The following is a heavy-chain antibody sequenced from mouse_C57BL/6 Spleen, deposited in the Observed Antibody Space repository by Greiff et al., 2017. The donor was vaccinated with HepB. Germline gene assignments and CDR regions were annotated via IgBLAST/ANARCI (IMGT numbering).Heavy chain of an antibody. CDR2: INYDGSST. D-gene: IGHD2-4*01. V-gene: IGHV5-16*01. CDR3: ARDADYGYAMDY. CDR1: GFTFSDYY. J-gene: IGHJ4*01. Sequence: EVHLVESEGGLVQPGSSMKLSCTASGFTFSDYYMAWVRQVPEKGLEWVANINYDGSSTYYLDSLKSRFIISRDNAKNILYLQMSSLKSEDTATYYCARDADYGYAMDYWGQGTSVTVSS.